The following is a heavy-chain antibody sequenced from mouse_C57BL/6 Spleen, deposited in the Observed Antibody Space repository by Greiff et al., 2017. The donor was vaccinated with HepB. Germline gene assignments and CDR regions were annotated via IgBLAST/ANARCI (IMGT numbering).Heavy chain of an antibody. V-gene: IGHV1-50*01. CDR3: ARDYYGSSYVFDY. J-gene: IGHJ2*01. CDR1: GYTFTSYW. D-gene: IGHD1-1*01. Sequence: QVQLKQPGAELVKPGASVKLSCKASGYTFTSYWMQWVKQRPGQGLEWIGEIDPSDSYTNYNQKFKGKATLTVDTSSSTAYMQLSSLTSEDSAVYYCARDYYGSSYVFDYWGQGTTLTVSS. CDR2: IDPSDSYT.